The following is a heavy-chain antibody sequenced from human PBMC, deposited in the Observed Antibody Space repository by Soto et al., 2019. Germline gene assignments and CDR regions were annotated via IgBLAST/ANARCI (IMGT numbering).Heavy chain of an antibody. CDR1: GDSISTVDYF. V-gene: IGHV4-30-4*01. D-gene: IGHD2-15*01. Sequence: QVQLLESGPGLVEPSQTLSLTCSVSGDSISTVDYFWAWFRQPPGQALEYIGYIYKSATTYYNPSVESRVGISLDTAKSQFTLNVPSLSAGDTAVYFCARGRYCLAGRCFPNWFDSWGQGTLVTVSS. J-gene: IGHJ5*01. CDR2: IYKSATT. CDR3: ARGRYCLAGRCFPNWFDS.